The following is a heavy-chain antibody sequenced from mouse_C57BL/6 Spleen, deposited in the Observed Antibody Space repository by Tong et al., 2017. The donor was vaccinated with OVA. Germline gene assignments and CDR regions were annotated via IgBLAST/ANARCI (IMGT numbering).Heavy chain of an antibody. CDR3: ARGGYGYSWFAY. CDR1: GYTFSSYW. V-gene: IGHV1-9*01. CDR2: ILPGSGST. D-gene: IGHD1-2*01. Sequence: VQLQQSGAELMKPGASVKISCKATGYTFSSYWIEWVKQRPGHGLEWIGEILPGSGSTNYNEKFKGKATFTADTSSNKAYMQLSSRTSEDSAVYYCARGGYGYSWFAYWGQGTLVTVSA. J-gene: IGHJ3*01.